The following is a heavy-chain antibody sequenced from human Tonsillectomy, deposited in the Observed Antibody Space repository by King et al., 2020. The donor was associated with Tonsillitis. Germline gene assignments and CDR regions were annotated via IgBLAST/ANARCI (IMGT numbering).Heavy chain of an antibody. Sequence: VQLVESGGGLVQPGGSLRLSCAASGFTFTNYWISWVRQAPGRGLEWVASIKQDGSEKDYVDSVKGRFTISRDNDKNSLYLQMNSLRADDTAVYYCARDGEIEMATIYCFDYWGQGTLVTVSS. CDR1: GFTFTNYW. J-gene: IGHJ4*02. CDR2: IKQDGSEK. D-gene: IGHD5-24*01. V-gene: IGHV3-7*03. CDR3: ARDGEIEMATIYCFDY.